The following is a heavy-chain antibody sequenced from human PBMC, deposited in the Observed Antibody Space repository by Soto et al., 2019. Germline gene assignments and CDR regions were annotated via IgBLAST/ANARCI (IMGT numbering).Heavy chain of an antibody. CDR2: MNPNSGNT. D-gene: IGHD3-3*01. CDR1: GYTFTSYD. V-gene: IGHV1-8*01. Sequence: QVQLVQSGAEVKKPGASVKVSCKASGYTFTSYDINLVRQATGQGLEWMGWMNPNSGNTGYAQKFQGRVTMTRNTSISKAYMELSSLRSEDTALYYCARSYDFWSGYYLISFLPTYYYYGMDVWGQGTTVTVSS. J-gene: IGHJ6*02. CDR3: ARSYDFWSGYYLISFLPTYYYYGMDV.